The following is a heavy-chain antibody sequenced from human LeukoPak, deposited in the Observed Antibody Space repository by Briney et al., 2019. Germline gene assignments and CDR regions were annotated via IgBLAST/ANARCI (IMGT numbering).Heavy chain of an antibody. CDR2: IHYSGST. Sequence: SETLSLTCNVSGASISRCTYYWGWIRQPPGKGLEWIGSIHYSGSTFYNPSLKSRVTISVDTSKNQFSLKLSSVTAADTAVYYCARGLRRGITIFGVPFQHWGQGTLVTVSS. V-gene: IGHV4-39*07. J-gene: IGHJ1*01. CDR1: GASISRCTYY. CDR3: ARGLRRGITIFGVPFQH. D-gene: IGHD3-3*01.